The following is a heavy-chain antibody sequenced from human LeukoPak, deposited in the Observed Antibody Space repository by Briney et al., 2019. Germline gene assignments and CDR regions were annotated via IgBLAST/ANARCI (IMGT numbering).Heavy chain of an antibody. CDR3: ARGSSGIRFDY. D-gene: IGHD3-10*01. CDR2: ISSSGSTI. V-gene: IGHV3-48*03. J-gene: IGHJ4*02. Sequence: PGGSLRLSCAASGFTFSSYEMNWVRQAPGKGLEWVSYISSSGSTIYYADSVEGRFTISRDNAKNSLYLQMNSLRAEDTAVYYCARGSSGIRFDYWGQGTLVTVSS. CDR1: GFTFSSYE.